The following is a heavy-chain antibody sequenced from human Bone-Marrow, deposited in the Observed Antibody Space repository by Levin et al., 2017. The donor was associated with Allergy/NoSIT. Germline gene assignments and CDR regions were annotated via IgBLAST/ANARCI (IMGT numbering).Heavy chain of an antibody. V-gene: IGHV3-11*01. Sequence: AGESLKISCAASGFTFSDYYMSWIRQAPGKGLEWVSYISSSGSTIYYADSVKGRFTISRDNAKNSLYLQMNSLRAEDTAVYYCARSWGLTGYFPSTTFDYWGQGTLVTVSS. CDR2: ISSSGSTI. CDR3: ARSWGLTGYFPSTTFDY. D-gene: IGHD3-9*01. CDR1: GFTFSDYY. J-gene: IGHJ4*02.